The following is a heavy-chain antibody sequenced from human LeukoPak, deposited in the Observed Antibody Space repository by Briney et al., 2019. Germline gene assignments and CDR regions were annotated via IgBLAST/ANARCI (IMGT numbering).Heavy chain of an antibody. CDR1: GLTVSSNY. V-gene: IGHV3-66*01. CDR3: ARDSYVDSEAVRWFDP. D-gene: IGHD4-17*01. CDR2: IYRGGPT. J-gene: IGHJ5*02. Sequence: QSGGSLRLSCAASGLTVSSNYMSWVRRAPGKGLEWVSVIYRGGPTYYADSVKGRFTISRDNSKNTLYLQMNSLRAEDTAVYYCARDSYVDSEAVRWFDPWGQGTLVTVSS.